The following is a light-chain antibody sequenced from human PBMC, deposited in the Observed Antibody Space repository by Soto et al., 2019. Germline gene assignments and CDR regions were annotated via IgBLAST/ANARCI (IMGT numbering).Light chain of an antibody. CDR2: SAS. J-gene: IGKJ4*01. V-gene: IGKV3-15*01. Sequence: EIVMTQSPATLSVSPGERATLSCRASQMVINDLAWYQQKAGQAPMLLIYSASTRATDIPAKFSGSGSWTAFSLTISSLQAEDFALFYCQQYNGWPLTFGGGTKVDIK. CDR3: QQYNGWPLT. CDR1: QMVIND.